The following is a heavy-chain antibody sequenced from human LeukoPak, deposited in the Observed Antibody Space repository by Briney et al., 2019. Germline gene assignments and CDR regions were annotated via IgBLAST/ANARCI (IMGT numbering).Heavy chain of an antibody. V-gene: IGHV3-30*18. CDR2: ISYDGSNK. J-gene: IGHJ4*02. D-gene: IGHD2-2*01. Sequence: GGSLRLSCAASGFTFSSYGMHWVRQAPGKGLEWVAVISYDGSNKYYADSVKGRFTISRDNSKNTLYLQMNSLRAEDTTVYYCAKDRGRRIVVVPATKWGTFDYWGQGTLVTVSS. CDR3: AKDRGRRIVVVPATKWGTFDY. CDR1: GFTFSSYG.